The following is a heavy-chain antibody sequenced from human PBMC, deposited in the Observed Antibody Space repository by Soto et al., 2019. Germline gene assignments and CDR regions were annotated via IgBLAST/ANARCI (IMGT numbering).Heavy chain of an antibody. D-gene: IGHD4-17*01. CDR1: GGTFSSYA. V-gene: IGHV1-69*01. CDR2: IIPISGTA. Sequence: QVQLVQSGAEVKKPGSSVKVSCKASGGTFSSYAISWVRQAPGQGLEWMGGIIPISGTANYPQKFQGRVTITADESTSTAYMELSSLRSEDTAVYYCARDRPRGGYGDYEGYFDLWGRGTLVTVSS. J-gene: IGHJ2*01. CDR3: ARDRPRGGYGDYEGYFDL.